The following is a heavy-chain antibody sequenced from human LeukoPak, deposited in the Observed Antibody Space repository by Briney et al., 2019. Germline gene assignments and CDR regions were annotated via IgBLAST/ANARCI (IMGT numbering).Heavy chain of an antibody. Sequence: PSETLSLTCTVSGGSISSYYWSWIRQPPGKGLEWIGYIYYSGSTNYNPSLKSRVTISVDTSKNQFSLKLSSVTAADTAVYYCARAWDHSSSWSFFDYWGQGTLVTVSS. J-gene: IGHJ4*02. D-gene: IGHD6-13*01. V-gene: IGHV4-59*01. CDR3: ARAWDHSSSWSFFDY. CDR2: IYYSGST. CDR1: GGSISSYY.